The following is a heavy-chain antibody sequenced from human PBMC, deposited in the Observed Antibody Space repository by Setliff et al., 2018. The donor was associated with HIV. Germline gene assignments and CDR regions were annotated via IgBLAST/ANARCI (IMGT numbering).Heavy chain of an antibody. Sequence: SETLSLTCTVSGDSINSGTYYWSWIRQPAGKGLEWIGRLHLSGDTNYNPSLKSRFTMSIDTSKNQFPLKLSSVTAADTAVYYCARDNSYYYGSGSHYWYGMDVWGQGTTVTVSS. CDR1: GDSINSGTYY. V-gene: IGHV4-61*02. J-gene: IGHJ6*01. CDR2: LHLSGDT. CDR3: ARDNSYYYGSGSHYWYGMDV. D-gene: IGHD3-10*01.